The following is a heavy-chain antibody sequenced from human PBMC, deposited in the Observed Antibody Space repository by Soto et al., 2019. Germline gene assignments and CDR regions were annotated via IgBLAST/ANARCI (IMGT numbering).Heavy chain of an antibody. CDR3: ARDERVWFGECWWFDP. V-gene: IGHV1-18*04. CDR2: ISAYNGNT. Sequence: GASVKVSCKASGYTFTSYYMHWVRQAPGQGLEWMGWISAYNGNTNYAQKLQGRVTMTTDTSTSTAYMELRSLRSDDTAVYYCARDERVWFGECWWFDPWGQGTLVTVSS. D-gene: IGHD3-10*01. CDR1: GYTFTSYY. J-gene: IGHJ5*02.